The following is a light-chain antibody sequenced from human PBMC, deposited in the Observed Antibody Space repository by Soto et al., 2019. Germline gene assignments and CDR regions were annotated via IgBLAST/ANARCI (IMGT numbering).Light chain of an antibody. CDR2: GAS. Sequence: IQLTQSPSSLSASVGDRVTISCRASQGIANFLAWYQQKPGKAPKLLSYGASTLQSGVPSRFSGSGSGTDFTLTISSLQPEDVATYYCQQLNSFPIPFGPGTKVDIK. CDR1: QGIANF. CDR3: QQLNSFPIP. J-gene: IGKJ3*01. V-gene: IGKV1-9*01.